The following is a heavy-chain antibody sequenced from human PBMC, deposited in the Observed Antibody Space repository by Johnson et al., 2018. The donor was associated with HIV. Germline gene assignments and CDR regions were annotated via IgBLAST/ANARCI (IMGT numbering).Heavy chain of an antibody. J-gene: IGHJ3*01. CDR1: GFTFSSYG. D-gene: IGHD6-19*01. CDR2: IRYDGSNK. V-gene: IGHV3-30*02. CDR3: VQGVPNPAGAFDV. Sequence: VQLVESGGGLVKPGGSLRLSCAASGFTFSSYGMHWVRQAPGKGLEWVAFIRYDGSNKYYADSVKGRFTISRDNSKNTLSLQMNSLRAEDTAVYYCVQGVPNPAGAFDVWGQGTGVTVSS.